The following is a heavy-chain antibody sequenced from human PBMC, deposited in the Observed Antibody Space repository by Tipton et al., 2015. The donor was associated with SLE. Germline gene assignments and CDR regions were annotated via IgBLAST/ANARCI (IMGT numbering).Heavy chain of an antibody. D-gene: IGHD2-2*01. CDR2: IDPSAGST. V-gene: IGHV1-46*01. J-gene: IGHJ4*02. CDR3: ARRYCSGSSCQFDY. CDR1: GYTLTYYY. Sequence: QLVQSGPEVKKPGASVKVSCKASGYTLTYYYVHWVRQAPGQGLEWMGVIDPSAGSTTFAQSFRGRLTMTRDTSTSSVYLDLSSLTSEDTAVYYCARRYCSGSSCQFDYWGQGTLVTVSS.